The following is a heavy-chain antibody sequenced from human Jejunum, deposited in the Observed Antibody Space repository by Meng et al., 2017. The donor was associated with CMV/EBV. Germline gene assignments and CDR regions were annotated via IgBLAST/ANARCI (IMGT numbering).Heavy chain of an antibody. CDR1: GGSISSDNYY. CDR3: AGGPNLNYFDY. Sequence: GTVSGGSISSDNYYWTLIRQHPGAGLEWVGNIYYTGSTYYNPSLKSRLTISVDTSNNQFSLRLTSVTAADTAVYYCAGGPNLNYFDYWGQGALVTVSS. CDR2: IYYTGST. J-gene: IGHJ4*02. D-gene: IGHD1-1*01. V-gene: IGHV4-31*03.